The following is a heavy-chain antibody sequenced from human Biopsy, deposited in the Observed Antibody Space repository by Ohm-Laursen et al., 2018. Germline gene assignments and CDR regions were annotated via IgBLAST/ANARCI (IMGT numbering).Heavy chain of an antibody. V-gene: IGHV3-15*01. CDR3: AALVPT. D-gene: IGHD6-25*01. CDR2: IKRETDGGTT. J-gene: IGHJ3*01. Sequence: SLRLSCAASGFTFSNAWMSWVRQAPGKGLEWVGRIKRETDGGTTDYAAPVKGRFSISRDDSKNTLYLQMNELKTEDTALYYCAALVPTWGQGTMVTVSS. CDR1: GFTFSNAW.